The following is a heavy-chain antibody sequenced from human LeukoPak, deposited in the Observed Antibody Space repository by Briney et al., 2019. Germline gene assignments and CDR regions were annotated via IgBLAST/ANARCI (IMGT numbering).Heavy chain of an antibody. Sequence: SETLSLTCTVSGGSISSYYWGWIRQPPGKGLEWIGSIYYSGSTYYNPSLKSRVTISVDTSKNQFSLKLSSVTAADTAVYYCASFLAYCGGDCYFFDYWGQGTLVTVSS. CDR1: GGSISSYY. J-gene: IGHJ4*02. D-gene: IGHD2-21*01. V-gene: IGHV4-39*01. CDR2: IYYSGST. CDR3: ASFLAYCGGDCYFFDY.